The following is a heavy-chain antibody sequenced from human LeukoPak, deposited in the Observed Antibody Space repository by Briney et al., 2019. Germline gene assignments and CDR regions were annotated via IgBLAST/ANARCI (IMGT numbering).Heavy chain of an antibody. D-gene: IGHD4-11*01. J-gene: IGHJ4*02. CDR3: ARDLGQYYFDY. CDR1: GFTFSSYA. Sequence: PGGSLRLSCAASGFTFSSYAMHWVRQAPGKGLEWVAVISYDGSNKYYAVSVKGRFTISRDNSKNTLYLQMSSLGAEDTAVYYCARDLGQYYFDYWGQGTLVTVSS. CDR2: ISYDGSNK. V-gene: IGHV3-30*04.